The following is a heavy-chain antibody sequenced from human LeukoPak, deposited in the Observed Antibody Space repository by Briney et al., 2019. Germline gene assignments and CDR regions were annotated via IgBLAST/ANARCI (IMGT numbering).Heavy chain of an antibody. Sequence: GGSLRLSCAASGFSVSDNYMTWVRQAPGKGLEWVASIKNDGSEKYYVDSVRGRYTISRDNTKNSLYLQMSSLRAEDTAVYYCATDRGWRTSGYYLYYFEYWGQGTLVTFSS. CDR2: IKNDGSEK. CDR3: ATDRGWRTSGYYLYYFEY. J-gene: IGHJ4*02. D-gene: IGHD3-3*01. V-gene: IGHV3-7*01. CDR1: GFSVSDNY.